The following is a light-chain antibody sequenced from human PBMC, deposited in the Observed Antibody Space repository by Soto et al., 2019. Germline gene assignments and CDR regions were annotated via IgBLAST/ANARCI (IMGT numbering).Light chain of an antibody. Sequence: QSALTRPASVSGSPGQSITISCTGTTSDVGGYNYVSWYQQHPGKAPKLMIYDVSYRPSGVSDRFSGSKSGNTASLTISGLQAEDEADYYCSSYTTSSTLEVFGTGTKLTVL. CDR3: SSYTTSSTLEV. CDR1: TSDVGGYNY. V-gene: IGLV2-14*03. J-gene: IGLJ1*01. CDR2: DVS.